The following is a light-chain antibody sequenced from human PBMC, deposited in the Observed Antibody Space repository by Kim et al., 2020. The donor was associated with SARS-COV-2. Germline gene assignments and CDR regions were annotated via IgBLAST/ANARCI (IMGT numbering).Light chain of an antibody. V-gene: IGKV3-11*01. CDR3: QQRGYWPAT. J-gene: IGKJ3*01. Sequence: PGERATLSCRASQSVSSYLAWYQQKPDQAPRLLIYDASNRATGIPARFSGSGSGTDVTLTISSLEPEDFAVYYCQQRGYWPATFGPGTKVDIK. CDR2: DAS. CDR1: QSVSSY.